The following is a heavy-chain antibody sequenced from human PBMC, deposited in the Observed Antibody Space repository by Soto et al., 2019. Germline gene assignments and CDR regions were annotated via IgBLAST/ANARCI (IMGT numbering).Heavy chain of an antibody. V-gene: IGHV1-18*01. D-gene: IGHD2-2*01. Sequence: QVQLVQSGAEVKKPGASVKVSCKASGYTFTSYGISWVRQAPGQGLEWMGWISAYNGNTNYAQKLQGRVTMTTDTSTSTAYMELRSLRSDDTAVYYCARAPRLRQSVVVPAAPNYYYMDVWGKGTTVTVSS. J-gene: IGHJ6*03. CDR1: GYTFTSYG. CDR2: ISAYNGNT. CDR3: ARAPRLRQSVVVPAAPNYYYMDV.